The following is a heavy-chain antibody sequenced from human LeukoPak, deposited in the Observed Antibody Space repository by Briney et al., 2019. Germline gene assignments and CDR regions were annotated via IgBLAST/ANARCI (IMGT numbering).Heavy chain of an antibody. J-gene: IGHJ5*02. CDR1: GYSISSGYY. D-gene: IGHD3-3*01. CDR2: IYHSGST. V-gene: IGHV4-38-2*01. Sequence: SETLSLTCAVSGYSISSGYYWGWIQQPPGKGLEWIGSIYHSGSTYYNPSLKSRVTISVDTSKNQFSLKLSSVTAADTAVYYCAVQYYDFPFDPWGQGTLVTVSS. CDR3: AVQYYDFPFDP.